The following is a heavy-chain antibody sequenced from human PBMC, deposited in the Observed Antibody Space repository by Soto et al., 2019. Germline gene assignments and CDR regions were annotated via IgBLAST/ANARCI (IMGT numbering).Heavy chain of an antibody. V-gene: IGHV1-8*01. J-gene: IGHJ6*03. CDR1: GYSFTSYD. D-gene: IGHD3-9*01. CDR3: ARDAGPLRYFDWLFTKEAVHYYYYMDA. Sequence: ASVKVSCKASGYSFTSYDINWVRQATGQGLEWMGWMNPNSGNTGYAQKFQGRVTMTRNTSISTAYMELSSLRSEDTAVYYCARDAGPLRYFDWLFTKEAVHYYYYMDAWGKGTTVTVSS. CDR2: MNPNSGNT.